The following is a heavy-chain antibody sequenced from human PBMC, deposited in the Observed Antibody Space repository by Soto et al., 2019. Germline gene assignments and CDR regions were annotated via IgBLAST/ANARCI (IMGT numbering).Heavy chain of an antibody. Sequence: QVQLVESGGGVVQPGRSLRLSCAASGFTFSSYGMHWVRQAPGKGLEWVAVISYDGSNKYYADSVKGRFTISRDNSKNTLYLQMNSLRAEDTAVYYCAKDQYSSGWYQTQFDYWGQGTLVTVSP. CDR3: AKDQYSSGWYQTQFDY. CDR2: ISYDGSNK. V-gene: IGHV3-30*18. J-gene: IGHJ4*02. D-gene: IGHD6-19*01. CDR1: GFTFSSYG.